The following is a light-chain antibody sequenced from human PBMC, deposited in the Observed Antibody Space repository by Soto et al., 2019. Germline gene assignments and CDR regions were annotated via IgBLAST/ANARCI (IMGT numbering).Light chain of an antibody. Sequence: EIVLPPSPGTLSWSPVERAPLSVRALQSVSSSYLAWYQQKSGQGPRLLIYDASTRATGIPARFSGSGSGTAFTLPISSLQSADFAVSYCQQHNNWPPWTCGNGPKV. J-gene: IGKJ1*01. CDR3: QQHNNWPPWT. CDR2: DAS. V-gene: IGKV3D-15*01. CDR1: QSVSSSY.